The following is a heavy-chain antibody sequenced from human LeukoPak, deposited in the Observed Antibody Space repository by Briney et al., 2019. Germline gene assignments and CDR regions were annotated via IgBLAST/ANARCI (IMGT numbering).Heavy chain of an antibody. D-gene: IGHD3-16*01. CDR2: ISGGTT. V-gene: IGHV3-23*01. CDR3: AKTVYHGGIS. J-gene: IGHJ4*02. CDR1: GFTISTYG. Sequence: GGSLRLSCAASGFTISTYGMSWVRQAPGKGLEWVSSISGGTTYYADSVKGRFTISRDNSKNTVSLQMNSLRAEDTAVYYCAKTVYHGGISGGQGPLVPVS.